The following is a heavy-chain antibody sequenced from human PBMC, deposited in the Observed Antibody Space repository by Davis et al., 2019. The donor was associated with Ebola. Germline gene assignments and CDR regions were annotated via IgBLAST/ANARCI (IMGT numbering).Heavy chain of an antibody. V-gene: IGHV1-46*03. CDR3: TTPGGQDSGYDVFDI. J-gene: IGHJ3*02. Sequence: ASVHVSCMASLYTFINYYMHWVRQATGQGLEWMGMINANDGRTIYAQKFEGRVTVTRDTSTTTVYMDLSSLRSEDTALYYCTTPGGQDSGYDVFDIWGQGTMVTVSS. D-gene: IGHD5-12*01. CDR1: LYTFINYY. CDR2: INANDGRT.